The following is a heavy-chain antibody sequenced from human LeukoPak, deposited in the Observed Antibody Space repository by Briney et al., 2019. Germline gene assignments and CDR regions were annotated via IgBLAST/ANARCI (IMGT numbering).Heavy chain of an antibody. CDR2: ISYDGSNK. V-gene: IGHV3-30-3*01. Sequence: GRSLRLSCAASGFTFSSYAMHWVRQAPGKGLEWVAVISYDGSNKYYADSVKGRFTISRDNSKNTLYLQMNSLRAEDTAVYYCAKDLVDSSGYVFDYWGQGTLVTVSS. CDR3: AKDLVDSSGYVFDY. J-gene: IGHJ4*02. CDR1: GFTFSSYA. D-gene: IGHD3-22*01.